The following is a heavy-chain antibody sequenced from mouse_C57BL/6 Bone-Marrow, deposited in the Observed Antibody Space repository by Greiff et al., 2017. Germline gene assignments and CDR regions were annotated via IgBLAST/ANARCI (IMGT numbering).Heavy chain of an antibody. D-gene: IGHD1-1*01. CDR1: GYTFTSYW. V-gene: IGHV1-69*01. CDR2: TDPSDSYT. CDR3: ARSFYYGGSSCAMDY. Sequence: QVQLKQPGAELVMPGASVKLSCKASGYTFTSYWMHWVKQRPGQGLEWIGETDPSDSYTNYNQKFKGKSTLTVDKSSSTAYMQLSNLSSEDSAVYYCARSFYYGGSSCAMDYWGQGTSVTVSS. J-gene: IGHJ4*01.